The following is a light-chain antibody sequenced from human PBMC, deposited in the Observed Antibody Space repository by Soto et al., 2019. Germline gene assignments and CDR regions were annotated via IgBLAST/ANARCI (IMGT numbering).Light chain of an antibody. CDR1: QGVRDD. CDR3: LQQSNFPLP. J-gene: IGKJ4*01. CDR2: SAS. Sequence: IQMTQSPSSLCASVGDRVTITCRASQGVRDDVGWYQQKPGKAPKLLIYSASTLQSGVPSRFSGSGSGTDFTLTISGLQPFFFPTYYCLQQSNFPLPFCGGPKADIK. V-gene: IGKV1-6*01.